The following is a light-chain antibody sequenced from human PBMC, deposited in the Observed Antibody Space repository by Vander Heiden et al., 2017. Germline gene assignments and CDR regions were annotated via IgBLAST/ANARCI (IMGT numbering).Light chain of an antibody. CDR3: QQYYSTPPT. V-gene: IGKV4-1*01. CDR1: QSVLYSSNNKNY. J-gene: IGKJ4*01. Sequence: DLVMTQFPDSLAVSLGERATINCKSSQSVLYSSNNKNYLAWYQQKPGQPPKLLIYWASTRESGVPDRFSGSGSGTDFTLTISSLQAEDVAVYYCQQYYSTPPTFGGGTKVEIK. CDR2: WAS.